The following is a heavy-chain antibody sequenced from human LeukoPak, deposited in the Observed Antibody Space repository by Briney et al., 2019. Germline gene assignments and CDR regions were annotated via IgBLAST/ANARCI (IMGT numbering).Heavy chain of an antibody. D-gene: IGHD3-3*01. CDR3: ARENYDFWSGYYISYYYGMDV. Sequence: GGSLRLSCAASGFTFSSYSMNWVRQAPGKGLEWVSSISSSSSYIYYADSVKGRLTISRDDAKNSLYLQMNSLRAEDTAVYYCARENYDFWSGYYISYYYGMDVWGQGTTVTVSS. CDR1: GFTFSSYS. CDR2: ISSSSSYI. J-gene: IGHJ6*02. V-gene: IGHV3-21*01.